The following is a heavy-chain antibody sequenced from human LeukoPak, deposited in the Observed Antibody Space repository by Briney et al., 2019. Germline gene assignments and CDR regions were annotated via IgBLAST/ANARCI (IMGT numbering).Heavy chain of an antibody. CDR1: GGSFSGYY. CDR3: ARDRTVVPDAFDI. CDR2: INHSGST. V-gene: IGHV4-34*01. Sequence: PSETLSLTCAVYGGSFSGYYWSWIRQPPVKGLEWIGEINHSGSTNYNPSLKSRVTISVDTSKNQFSLKLSSVTAADTAVYYCARDRTVVPDAFDIWGQGTMVSVSS. D-gene: IGHD2-15*01. J-gene: IGHJ3*02.